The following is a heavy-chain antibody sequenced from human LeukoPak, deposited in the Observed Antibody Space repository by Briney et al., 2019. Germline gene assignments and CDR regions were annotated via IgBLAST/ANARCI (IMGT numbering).Heavy chain of an antibody. J-gene: IGHJ4*02. CDR2: IWYDGSNK. V-gene: IGHV3-33*06. D-gene: IGHD3-10*01. CDR3: AKDFGRFGELLSYYFDY. Sequence: GRSLRLSCAASGFTFSSYGMHWVRQAPGKGLEWVAVIWYDGSNKYYADSVKGRFTISRDNSKNTLYLQMNSLRAEDTAVYYCAKDFGRFGELLSYYFDYWGRGTLVTVSS. CDR1: GFTFSSYG.